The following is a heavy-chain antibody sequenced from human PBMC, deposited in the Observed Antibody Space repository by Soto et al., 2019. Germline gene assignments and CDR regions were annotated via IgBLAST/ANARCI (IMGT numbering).Heavy chain of an antibody. V-gene: IGHV3-23*01. D-gene: IGHD6-13*01. CDR3: AKVPRLGIAGPIYYFDY. CDR2: ISGSGGST. CDR1: GFTFSSYA. J-gene: IGHJ4*02. Sequence: GGSLRLSCAASGFTFSSYAMSWVRQAPGKGLEWVSAISGSGGSTYYADSVKGRFTISRDNSKNTLYLQMNSLRAEDTAVYYCAKVPRLGIAGPIYYFDYWGQGTLVTVSS.